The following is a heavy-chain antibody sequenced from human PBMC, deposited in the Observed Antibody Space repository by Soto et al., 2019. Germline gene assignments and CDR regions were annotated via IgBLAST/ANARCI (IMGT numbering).Heavy chain of an antibody. CDR2: IRSKAYGGTT. V-gene: IGHV3-49*04. Sequence: PGGSLRLSCTASGFTFGDYAMSWVRQAPGKGLEWVGFIRSKAYGGTTEYAASVKGRFTISRDDSKSIAYLQMNSLKTEDTAVYYCTSAYYYGSGSYSKNYYYYYYGMDVWGQGTTVTVSS. J-gene: IGHJ6*02. CDR1: GFTFGDYA. CDR3: TSAYYYGSGSYSKNYYYYYYGMDV. D-gene: IGHD3-10*01.